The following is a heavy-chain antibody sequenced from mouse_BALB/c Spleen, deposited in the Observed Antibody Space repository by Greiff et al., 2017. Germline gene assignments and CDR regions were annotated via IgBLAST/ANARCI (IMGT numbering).Heavy chain of an antibody. V-gene: IGHV14-3*02. Sequence: EVQRVESGAELVKPGASVKLSCTASGFNIKDTYMHWVKQRPEQGLEWIGRIDPANGNTKYDPKFQGKATITADTSSNTAYLQLSSLTSEDTAVYYCASPITTVQTGFAYWGQGTLVTVSA. J-gene: IGHJ3*01. D-gene: IGHD1-1*01. CDR3: ASPITTVQTGFAY. CDR1: GFNIKDTY. CDR2: IDPANGNT.